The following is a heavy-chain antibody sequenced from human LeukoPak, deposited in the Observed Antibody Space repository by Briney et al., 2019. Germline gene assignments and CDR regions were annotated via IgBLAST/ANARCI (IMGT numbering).Heavy chain of an antibody. CDR2: IYSGGST. D-gene: IGHD5-24*01. V-gene: IGHV3-53*01. J-gene: IGHJ4*02. CDR3: ARGRDGYNFGY. CDR1: GFTVSSNY. Sequence: PGGSLRLSCAASGFTVSSNYMSWVRQAPGKGLEWVSVIYSGGSTYYADSVKGRFTISRDNSKNTLYLQMNSVRAEDTAVYYCARGRDGYNFGYWGQGTLVTVSS.